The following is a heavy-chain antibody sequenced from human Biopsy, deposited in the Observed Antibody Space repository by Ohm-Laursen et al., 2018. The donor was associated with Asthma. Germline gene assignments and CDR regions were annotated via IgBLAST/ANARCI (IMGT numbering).Heavy chain of an antibody. CDR3: TRYNDY. CDR2: IYLEEDK. D-gene: IGHD3-10*01. V-gene: IGHV2-70*04. CDR1: GFSLSSSGAN. J-gene: IGHJ4*02. Sequence: PTQTLTLTCSFSGFSLSSSGANVNWIRQPPGKALEWPARIYLEEDKFYSTSLRTRLPISKRSSEDQGVLTMTNMGPVDTATYYCTRYNDYWGPGILVTVSS.